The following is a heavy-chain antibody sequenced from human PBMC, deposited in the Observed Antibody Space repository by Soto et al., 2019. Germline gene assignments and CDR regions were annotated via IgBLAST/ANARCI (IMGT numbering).Heavy chain of an antibody. D-gene: IGHD3-3*01. CDR3: ARAHNDFWSGYPIPYGMDV. J-gene: IGHJ6*02. CDR2: MKHSGST. Sequence: SETLSLTCAVYRGSFSGYYWSWIRQPPGKGLEWIGEMKHSGSTNYNPSLKSRVTISVDTSKNHVSLKLSSVTAADTAVYYCARAHNDFWSGYPIPYGMDVWGQGTTVTVSS. CDR1: RGSFSGYY. V-gene: IGHV4-34*01.